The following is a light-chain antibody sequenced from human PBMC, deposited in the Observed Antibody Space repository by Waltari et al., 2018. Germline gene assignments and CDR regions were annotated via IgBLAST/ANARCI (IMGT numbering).Light chain of an antibody. V-gene: IGLV1-51*01. CDR2: GNN. CDR3: ATWDNSLTAVV. Sequence: QSVLTQPPSVSAAPGQKVTISCSGSSSNIGNYFVSWYHQLPGATPKLLIYGNNKRPSGILDRFSASKSGTSATLDITGLQIGDEADYYCATWDNSLTAVVFGGGTKLTVL. CDR1: SSNIGNYF. J-gene: IGLJ2*01.